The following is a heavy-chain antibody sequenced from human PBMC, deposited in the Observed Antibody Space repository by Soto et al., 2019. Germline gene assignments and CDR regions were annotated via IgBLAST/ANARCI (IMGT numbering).Heavy chain of an antibody. CDR3: SREGPIVGVVRYGMDF. Sequence: SVQVSCKASGYTFTSYGISWVRQAPGQGLEWMGWISAYNGNTNYAQKLQGRVTMTTDTSTSKAYMELRSLRSEDTAVYYCSREGPIVGVVRYGMDFWGQGSTVTVSS. D-gene: IGHD3-3*01. CDR2: ISAYNGNT. V-gene: IGHV1-18*04. J-gene: IGHJ6*02. CDR1: GYTFTSYG.